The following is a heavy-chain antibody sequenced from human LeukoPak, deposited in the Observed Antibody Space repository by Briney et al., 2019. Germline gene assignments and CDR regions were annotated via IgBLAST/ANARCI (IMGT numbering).Heavy chain of an antibody. Sequence: GGSLRLSCAASGFTFSNAWMNWVRQAPGKGLEWVGRVKSKTEGGTTDYAAPVKGRFSISRDDSKNTLYLQMNSLETGDTAVYYCTTAMVVTAILYFQHWGQGTLVTVSS. CDR1: GFTFSNAW. CDR3: TTAMVVTAILYFQH. V-gene: IGHV3-15*01. J-gene: IGHJ1*01. D-gene: IGHD2-21*02. CDR2: VKSKTEGGTT.